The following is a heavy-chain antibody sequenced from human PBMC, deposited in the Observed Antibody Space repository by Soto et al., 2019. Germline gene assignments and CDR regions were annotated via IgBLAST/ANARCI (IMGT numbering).Heavy chain of an antibody. J-gene: IGHJ6*02. Sequence: GIPVKLCWKGCGGGYSSYAGRWLRHETEKGLEWMGGIMLIFGTANYAQKFQGRVTITADESTSTAYMELSSLRSEDTAVYYCASAPSRFPGIAAAGRRDYYYYSGMAVRGQRTTVTGS. CDR1: GGGYSSYA. D-gene: IGHD6-13*01. V-gene: IGHV1-69*13. CDR2: IMLIFGTA. CDR3: ASAPSRFPGIAAAGRRDYYYYSGMAV.